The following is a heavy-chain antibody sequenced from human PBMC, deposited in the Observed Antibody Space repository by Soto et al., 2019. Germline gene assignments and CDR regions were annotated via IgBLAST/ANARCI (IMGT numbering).Heavy chain of an antibody. Sequence: QVQLVESGGGVVQPGRSLRLSCAASGFTFSSYGMHWVRQAPGKGLEWVAVISYDGSNKYYADSVKGRFTISRDNSQNTQYLQMNRLRAEDTAVYYCAKDERWLQLDFDYWGQGTLVTVSS. CDR2: ISYDGSNK. D-gene: IGHD5-12*01. J-gene: IGHJ4*02. CDR1: GFTFSSYG. CDR3: AKDERWLQLDFDY. V-gene: IGHV3-30*18.